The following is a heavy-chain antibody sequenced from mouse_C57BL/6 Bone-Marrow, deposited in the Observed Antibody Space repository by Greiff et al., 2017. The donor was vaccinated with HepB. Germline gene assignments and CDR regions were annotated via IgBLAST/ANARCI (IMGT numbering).Heavy chain of an antibody. CDR2: IDPSDSYT. CDR1: GYTFTSYW. D-gene: IGHD1-1*01. J-gene: IGHJ1*03. V-gene: IGHV1-50*01. Sequence: QVQLQQPGAELVKPGASVKLSCKASGYTFTSYWMQWVKQRPGQGLEWIGEIDPSDSYTNYNQKFKGKATLTVDTSSSTAYMQISSLTSEDSAVYYCARNYYYGSSYWGYWYFDVWGTGTTVTVSS. CDR3: ARNYYYGSSYWGYWYFDV.